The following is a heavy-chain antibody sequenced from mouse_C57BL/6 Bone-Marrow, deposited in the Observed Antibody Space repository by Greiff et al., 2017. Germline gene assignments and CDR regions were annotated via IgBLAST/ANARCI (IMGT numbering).Heavy chain of an antibody. V-gene: IGHV5-6*01. J-gene: IGHJ4*01. CDR3: ARRPVLAMDD. CDR1: GFTFSSYG. CDR2: ISSGGSYT. Sequence: EVHLVESGGDLVKPGGSLKLSCAASGFTFSSYGMSWVRQTPDKRLEWVATISSGGSYTYYPDSVKGRFTISRDNAKNTLYLQMSSLKSEDTAMYYCARRPVLAMDDWGQGTSVTVSS.